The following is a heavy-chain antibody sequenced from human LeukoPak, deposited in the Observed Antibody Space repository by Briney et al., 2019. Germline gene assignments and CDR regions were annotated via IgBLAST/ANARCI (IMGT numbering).Heavy chain of an antibody. D-gene: IGHD3-22*01. CDR3: ARELYGSSMIVVANDAFDI. Sequence: TGGSLRLSCAASGFTFSSYGMHWVRQAPGKGLEWVAFIRYDGSNKYYADSVKGRFTISRDNSKNTLYLQMNSLRAEDTAVYYCARELYGSSMIVVANDAFDIWGQGTMVTVSS. V-gene: IGHV3-30*02. CDR2: IRYDGSNK. J-gene: IGHJ3*02. CDR1: GFTFSSYG.